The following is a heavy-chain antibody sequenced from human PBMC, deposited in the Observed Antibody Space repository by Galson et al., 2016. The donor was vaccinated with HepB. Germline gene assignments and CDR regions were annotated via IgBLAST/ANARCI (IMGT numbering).Heavy chain of an antibody. CDR3: ATSSGRSWSGNGRLGYGMDV. V-gene: IGHV4-59*11. D-gene: IGHD3-3*01. CDR2: VSYSGGS. CDR1: GASITDHS. J-gene: IGHJ6*04. Sequence: ETLSLTCDISGASITDHSWAWIRQPPGKSLEWIGNVSYSGGSSYNPSLTSRVSISVDMSKDQFSLELTSVTAADSAVYFCATSSGRSWSGNGRLGYGMDVWGKGTTVTVSS.